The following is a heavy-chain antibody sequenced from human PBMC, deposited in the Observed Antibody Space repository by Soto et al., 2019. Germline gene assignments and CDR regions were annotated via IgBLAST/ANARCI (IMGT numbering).Heavy chain of an antibody. Sequence: PSENLSLTCTVSEGSVSSGRYYWSWIRQPPGKGLEWIGYIYYSGSTNYNPSLKSRVTISVDTSKNQFSLKLSSVTAADTAVYYCARTMVGARAGYFDYWGRGTLVTVSS. CDR2: IYYSGST. CDR1: EGSVSSGRYY. J-gene: IGHJ4*02. D-gene: IGHD1-26*01. CDR3: ARTMVGARAGYFDY. V-gene: IGHV4-61*01.